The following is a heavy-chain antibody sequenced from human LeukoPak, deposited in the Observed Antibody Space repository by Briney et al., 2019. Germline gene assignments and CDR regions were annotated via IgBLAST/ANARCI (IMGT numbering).Heavy chain of an antibody. CDR3: ARVMTVAGSESFDY. Sequence: GGSLRLSCAASGFTFSSYSMNWVRQAPGKVLEWVSSISSSSSYIYYADSVKGRFTISRDNAKNSLYLQMNSLRTEDTAVYYCARVMTVAGSESFDYWGQGTLVTVSS. CDR2: ISSSSSYI. V-gene: IGHV3-21*01. D-gene: IGHD6-19*01. CDR1: GFTFSSYS. J-gene: IGHJ4*02.